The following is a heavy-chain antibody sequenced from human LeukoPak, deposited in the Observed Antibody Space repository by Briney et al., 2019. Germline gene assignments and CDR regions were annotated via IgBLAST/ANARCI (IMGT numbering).Heavy chain of an antibody. V-gene: IGHV3-30*02. Sequence: GGSLRVSCAASGFSFSRYDIHWVRQAPGKGLEWVAFIRYDGSNKNYADSVKGRFTISRDNFMSTVYLQMNSLRAEDTAVYYCAKDRQTITIFGVVNTPRANFDYWGQGTLVTVSS. CDR3: AKDRQTITIFGVVNTPRANFDY. CDR2: IRYDGSNK. J-gene: IGHJ4*02. CDR1: GFSFSRYD. D-gene: IGHD3-3*01.